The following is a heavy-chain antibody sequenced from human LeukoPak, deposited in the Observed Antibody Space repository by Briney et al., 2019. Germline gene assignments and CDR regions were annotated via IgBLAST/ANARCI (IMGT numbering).Heavy chain of an antibody. Sequence: GESMKISCKGSGYTFTSYWIGWVRQMPGKGLEWMGIIYPGDSDTRYSASFQGQVTISADKPINTAYLQWSSLKASDTAMYYCARPTMVRGVITNWFDPWGQGTLVTVSS. CDR3: ARPTMVRGVITNWFDP. D-gene: IGHD3-10*01. CDR1: GYTFTSYW. J-gene: IGHJ5*02. CDR2: IYPGDSDT. V-gene: IGHV5-51*01.